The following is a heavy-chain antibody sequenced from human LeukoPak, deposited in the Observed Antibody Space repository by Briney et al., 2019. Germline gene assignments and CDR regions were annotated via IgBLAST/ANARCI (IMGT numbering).Heavy chain of an antibody. D-gene: IGHD6-13*01. CDR1: GGSISSYY. CDR3: ATTPIAAAGASAYNWSDP. J-gene: IGHJ5*02. V-gene: IGHV4-59*01. CDR2: IYYSGST. Sequence: NPSETLSLTCTVSGGSISSYYWSWIRQPPGKGLEWIGYIYYSGSTNYNPSLKSRVTISVDTSKNQFSLKLSSVTAADTAVYYCATTPIAAAGASAYNWSDPWGQGTLVTVSS.